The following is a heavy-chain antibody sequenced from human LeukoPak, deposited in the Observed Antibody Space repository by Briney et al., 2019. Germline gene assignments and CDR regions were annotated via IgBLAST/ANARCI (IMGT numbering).Heavy chain of an antibody. V-gene: IGHV3-23*01. J-gene: IGHJ5*02. CDR3: AKEGADYGDYSNWFDP. CDR1: GFTFSSYA. Sequence: LPGGSLGLSCAASGFTFSSYAMSWVRQAPGKGLEWVSAISGSGGSTYYADSVKGRFTISRDNSKNTLYLQMNSLRAEDTAVYYCAKEGADYGDYSNWFDPWGQGTLVTVSS. D-gene: IGHD4-17*01. CDR2: ISGSGGST.